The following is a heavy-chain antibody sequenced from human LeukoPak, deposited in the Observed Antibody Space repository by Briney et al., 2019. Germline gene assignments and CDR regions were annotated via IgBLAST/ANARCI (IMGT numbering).Heavy chain of an antibody. D-gene: IGHD3-3*01. CDR1: GYTFTGYY. CDR3: ARDPEYYDFWSGYYPGNWFDP. Sequence: ASVTVSCKASGYTFTGYYMHWVRQAPGQGVEWMGWINPNSGGTNYAQKFQGRVTMTRDTSISTAYMELSRLRSDDTAVYYCARDPEYYDFWSGYYPGNWFDPWGQGTLVTVSS. J-gene: IGHJ5*02. CDR2: INPNSGGT. V-gene: IGHV1-2*02.